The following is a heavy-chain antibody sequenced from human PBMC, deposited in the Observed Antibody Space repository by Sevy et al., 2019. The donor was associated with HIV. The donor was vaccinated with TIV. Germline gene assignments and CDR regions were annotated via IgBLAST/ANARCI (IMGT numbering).Heavy chain of an antibody. CDR3: AKPESGSVYNAMDV. J-gene: IGHJ6*02. Sequence: GGSLRLSCAASGFTFSSCDMSWVRQAPGKGLEWVSGVSSSGGSTYYATSVKGRFTISRDNSKNALYLQMNSLRAEDTAVNYCAKPESGSVYNAMDVWGQGTTVTVSS. CDR2: VSSSGGST. CDR1: GFTFSSCD. D-gene: IGHD3-10*01. V-gene: IGHV3-23*01.